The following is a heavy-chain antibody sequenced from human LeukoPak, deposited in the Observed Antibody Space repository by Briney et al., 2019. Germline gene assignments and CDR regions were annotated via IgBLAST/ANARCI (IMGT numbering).Heavy chain of an antibody. D-gene: IGHD3-3*01. Sequence: GGSLRLSCAASGFTFSSYAMSLVRQAPGKGLEWVSASSGSGGSTHYADSVKGRFSISRDNSKNTLYLQMNSLRAEDTAVYYCAKPQYYDFWSGYSMDVWGQGTTVTVSS. CDR2: SSGSGGST. V-gene: IGHV3-23*01. CDR1: GFTFSSYA. CDR3: AKPQYYDFWSGYSMDV. J-gene: IGHJ6*02.